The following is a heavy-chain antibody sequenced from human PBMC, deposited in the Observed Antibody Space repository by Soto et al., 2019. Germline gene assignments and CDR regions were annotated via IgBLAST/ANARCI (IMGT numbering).Heavy chain of an antibody. CDR3: ARDLGGYDLYGPDS. CDR1: GYTFIDSF. V-gene: IGHV1-2*02. J-gene: IGHJ4*02. CDR2: INPNSGAT. D-gene: IGHD5-12*01. Sequence: QVHLVQSGAEVKKPGASVKVSCTASGYTFIDSFIHWFRQAPGQGLEWMGWINPNSGATEFAQKFQGRVTMTRDTSSSTADMELSRLKSDDTAVYYCARDLGGYDLYGPDSWGQGTLVTVSS.